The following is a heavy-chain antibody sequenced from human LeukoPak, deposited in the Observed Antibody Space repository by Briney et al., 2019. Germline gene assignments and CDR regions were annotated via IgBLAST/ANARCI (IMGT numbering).Heavy chain of an antibody. CDR1: GFTFDDYA. CDR2: ISWNSGSI. J-gene: IGHJ4*02. Sequence: GRSLRLSCAASGFTFDDYAMHWVRQAPGKGLEWVSGISWNSGSIGYADSVKGRFTISRDNAKNSLYLQMSSLRAEDTALYYCAKSRILAFYFDYWGQGTLVTVSS. D-gene: IGHD2-15*01. CDR3: AKSRILAFYFDY. V-gene: IGHV3-9*01.